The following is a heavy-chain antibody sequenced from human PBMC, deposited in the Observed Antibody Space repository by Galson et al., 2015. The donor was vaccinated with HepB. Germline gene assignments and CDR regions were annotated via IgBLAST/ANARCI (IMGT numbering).Heavy chain of an antibody. CDR1: GLSLRTSGLS. CDR3: ARISTVVNYFDP. V-gene: IGHV2-70*11. Sequence: PALVKPTQTLTLTCTVSGLSLRTSGLSVGWIRQPPGKALEWLARIDWDDDKYYTTSLKTRLTISKDTSKNQVVLTMTNMDPVDTATYYCARISTVVNYFDPWGQGTLVTVSS. CDR2: IDWDDDK. D-gene: IGHD4-17*01. J-gene: IGHJ5*02.